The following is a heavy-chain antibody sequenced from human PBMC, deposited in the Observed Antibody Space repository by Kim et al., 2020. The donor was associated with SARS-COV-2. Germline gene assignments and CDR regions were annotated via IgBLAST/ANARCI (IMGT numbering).Heavy chain of an antibody. J-gene: IGHJ6*02. CDR2: INAGNGNT. V-gene: IGHV1-3*01. CDR3: ARLNLEYYYSYGMDV. Sequence: ASVKVSCKASGYTFTSYAMHWVRQAPGQRLEWMGWINAGNGNTKYSQKFQGRVTITRDTSASTAYMVLSSLRSEDTAVYYCARLNLEYYYSYGMDVWGQGTTVTVSS. CDR1: GYTFTSYA.